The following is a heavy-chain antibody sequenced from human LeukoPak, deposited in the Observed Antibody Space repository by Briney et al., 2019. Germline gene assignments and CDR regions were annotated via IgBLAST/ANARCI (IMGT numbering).Heavy chain of an antibody. CDR2: ISSSSSYI. CDR3: ATETTRSGYSPFDY. D-gene: IGHD3-3*01. V-gene: IGHV3-21*01. J-gene: IGHJ4*02. Sequence: GGSLRLSCAASGFTFSSYSMNWVRQAPGEGLEWVSSISSSSSYIYYADSVKGRFTISRDNAKNSLYLQMNSLRAEDTAVYYCATETTRSGYSPFDYWGQGTLVTVSS. CDR1: GFTFSSYS.